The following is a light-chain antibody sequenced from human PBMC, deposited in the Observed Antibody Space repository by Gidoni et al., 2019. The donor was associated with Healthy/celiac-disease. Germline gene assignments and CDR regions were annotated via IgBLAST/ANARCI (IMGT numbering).Light chain of an antibody. Sequence: EIVLTQSPATLSLSPGERATLSCRASQSVSSYLAWYQQKPGQAPRLLIHDASNRATGIPARFRGSGSGTDFTLTISSLEPQDFAVYYCQQRSNWPTFGQGTKVEIK. CDR1: QSVSSY. V-gene: IGKV3-11*01. CDR2: DAS. CDR3: QQRSNWPT. J-gene: IGKJ1*01.